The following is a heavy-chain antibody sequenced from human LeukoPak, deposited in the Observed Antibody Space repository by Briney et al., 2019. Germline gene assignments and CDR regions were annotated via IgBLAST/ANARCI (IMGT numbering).Heavy chain of an antibody. CDR3: ARTYYYGSGSYLHAFDI. CDR2: INAGNGNT. D-gene: IGHD3-10*01. Sequence: ASVKVSCKASGYTFTSYAMHWVRQAPGQRLEWMGWINAGNGNTKYSQKFQGRVTITRDTSASTAYMELSSLRSEDTAVYYCARTYYYGSGSYLHAFDIWGQGTMVTVSS. J-gene: IGHJ3*02. V-gene: IGHV1-3*01. CDR1: GYTFTSYA.